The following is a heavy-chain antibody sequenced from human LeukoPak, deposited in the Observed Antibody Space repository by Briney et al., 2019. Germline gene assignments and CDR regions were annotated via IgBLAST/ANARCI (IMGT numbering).Heavy chain of an antibody. V-gene: IGHV4-59*11. CDR3: ARLVEAAVVYFDY. D-gene: IGHD2-15*01. CDR1: GGSISSHY. CDR2: MYYSGSS. Sequence: SETLSLTCTVSGGSISSHYWSWIRQPPGKGLEWIGYMYYSGSSNYNPSLKSRVTISVDTSKSQFSLKLSSVTAADMALYFCARLVEAAVVYFDYWGQGTLVTVSS. J-gene: IGHJ4*02.